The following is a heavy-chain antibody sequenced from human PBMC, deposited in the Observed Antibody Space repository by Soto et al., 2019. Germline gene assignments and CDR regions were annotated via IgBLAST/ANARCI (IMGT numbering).Heavy chain of an antibody. Sequence: PGGSLRLSCAASGFTFSSYSMNWVRQAPGKGLEWVSSISSSSSYIYYADSVKGRFTISRDNAKNSLYLQMNSLRAEDTAVYYCARDRRRYYDFWSGPPDAFDIWGQGTMVTVSS. J-gene: IGHJ3*02. D-gene: IGHD3-3*01. CDR1: GFTFSSYS. V-gene: IGHV3-21*01. CDR2: ISSSSSYI. CDR3: ARDRRRYYDFWSGPPDAFDI.